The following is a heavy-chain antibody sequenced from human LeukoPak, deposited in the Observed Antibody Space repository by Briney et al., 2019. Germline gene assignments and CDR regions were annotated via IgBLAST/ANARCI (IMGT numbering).Heavy chain of an antibody. CDR2: ISGSGGST. D-gene: IGHD3-10*01. Sequence: GGSLRLSCAASGFTFSSYAMSWVRQAPGKGLEWVSAISGSGGSTYYADSVKGRFTISRDNSKNTLYLQMNSLRAEDTAVYYYAKSPITMVRGPMYYFDYWGQGTLVTVSS. V-gene: IGHV3-23*01. CDR1: GFTFSSYA. J-gene: IGHJ4*02. CDR3: AKSPITMVRGPMYYFDY.